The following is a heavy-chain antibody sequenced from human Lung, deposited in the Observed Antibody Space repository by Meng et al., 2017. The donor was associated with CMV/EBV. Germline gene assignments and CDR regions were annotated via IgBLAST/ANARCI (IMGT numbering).Heavy chain of an antibody. CDR3: ASFPPPGKQWLVTDY. Sequence: VQLGESGPRLVDPSGTLSLLCAFSGRSIRSRNWWSWVRQPPGKGLEWIGEIYHSGRTNYNPSLKSRVTISVDKSKNQFSLKLSSVTAADTAVYYCASFPPPGKQWLVTDYWGQGTLVTVSS. J-gene: IGHJ4*02. V-gene: IGHV4-4*02. CDR1: GRSIRSRNW. CDR2: IYHSGRT. D-gene: IGHD6-19*01.